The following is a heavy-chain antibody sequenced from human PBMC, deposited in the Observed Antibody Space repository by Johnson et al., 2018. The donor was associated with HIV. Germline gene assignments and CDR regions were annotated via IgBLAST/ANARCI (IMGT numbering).Heavy chain of an antibody. CDR1: GFTFDDYG. Sequence: VLLVESGGGVVRPGGSLRLSCAASGFTFDDYGMSWVRQAPGKGLEWVSGINWNGGSTGYADSVKGRFTIARDNAKNSLYVQMKSLRAEDTALYYCARDRRYYGSGSYGGAFDIWGQGTVVTVSS. D-gene: IGHD3-10*01. CDR2: INWNGGST. J-gene: IGHJ3*02. CDR3: ARDRRYYGSGSYGGAFDI. V-gene: IGHV3-20*04.